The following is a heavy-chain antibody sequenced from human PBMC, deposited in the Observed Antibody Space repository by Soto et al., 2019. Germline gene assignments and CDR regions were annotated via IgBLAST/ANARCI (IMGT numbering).Heavy chain of an antibody. Sequence: PSETLSLTCTVSVGSIANNNYFWFWVRQPPGKGLEWIGSAAYSGGTYKNPSLKSRVTVSVDTSKNQFSLKLTSVTAADTAVYYCAKVVVGATSHSDFDSWGQGTLVTVSS. J-gene: IGHJ4*02. CDR3: AKVVVGATSHSDFDS. CDR1: VGSIANNNYF. CDR2: AAYSGGT. D-gene: IGHD2-15*01. V-gene: IGHV4-39*01.